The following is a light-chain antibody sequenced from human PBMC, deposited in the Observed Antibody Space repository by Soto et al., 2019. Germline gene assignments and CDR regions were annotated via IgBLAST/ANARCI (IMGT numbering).Light chain of an antibody. J-gene: IGKJ2*01. CDR2: TAS. CDR3: QEYNSHSRHT. CDR1: QSISSW. Sequence: DLQMTQSPSTLSASVGDRVTITFRASQSISSWLAWYQQKPGKAPKLLIYTASSLESGVTSRFSNSRSVTEFTLTTISLQADDFANYYCQEYNSHSRHTFGEATKLEIK. V-gene: IGKV1-5*03.